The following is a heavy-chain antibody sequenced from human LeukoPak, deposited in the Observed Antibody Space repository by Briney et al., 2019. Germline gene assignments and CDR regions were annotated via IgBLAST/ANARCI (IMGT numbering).Heavy chain of an antibody. V-gene: IGHV3-23*01. D-gene: IGHD3-10*01. J-gene: IGHJ3*02. CDR2: IWGTGGGT. CDR1: GFTFSAFA. Sequence: GGSLSLSCAASGFTFSAFAMTWLRQAPGKGLEWVSSIWGTGGGTYYADSVKGRFTISRDNSKNTLYLQMDSLRVEDTALYYCVKAPSGLIKGSYDMWGQGTMVTVSS. CDR3: VKAPSGLIKGSYDM.